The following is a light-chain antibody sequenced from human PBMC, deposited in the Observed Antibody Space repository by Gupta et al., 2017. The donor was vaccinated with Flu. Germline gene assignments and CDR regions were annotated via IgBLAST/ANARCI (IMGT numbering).Light chain of an antibody. CDR2: LGT. Sequence: ATPGEPAGITGRSSQSLRHSNGYNYVEWQQQKPGQSRQLLIYLGTRRAGGVPGRCSGRGSGADFTLKSSRVEAEDVGVYYWKQGEQTPNTFGQGTRLEIK. CDR3: KQGEQTPNT. V-gene: IGKV2-28*01. J-gene: IGKJ5*01. CDR1: QSLRHSNGYNY.